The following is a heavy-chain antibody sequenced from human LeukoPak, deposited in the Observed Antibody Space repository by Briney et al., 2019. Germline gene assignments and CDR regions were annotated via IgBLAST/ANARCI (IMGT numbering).Heavy chain of an antibody. CDR3: ARNYGSGSYNPGGIFDY. J-gene: IGHJ4*02. CDR1: GFTFSSYG. D-gene: IGHD3-10*01. Sequence: GGSLRLSCAASGFTFSSYGMHWVRQAPGKGLEWVAVIWYGGSNKYYADSVKGRFTISRDNSKNTLYLQMNSLRAEDTAVYYCARNYGSGSYNPGGIFDYWGQGTLVTVSS. CDR2: IWYGGSNK. V-gene: IGHV3-33*08.